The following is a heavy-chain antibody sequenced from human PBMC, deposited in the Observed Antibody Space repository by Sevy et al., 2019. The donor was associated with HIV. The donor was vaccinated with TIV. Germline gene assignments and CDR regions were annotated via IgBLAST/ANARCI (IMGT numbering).Heavy chain of an antibody. CDR1: GFTFNDYY. CDR2: ISDRGTTI. V-gene: IGHV3-11*01. D-gene: IGHD3-10*01. CDR3: AREGDLRYFDF. Sequence: GGSLRLSCAASGFTFNDYYMSWIRQSPGKGLEWLSYISDRGTTIYYAYSVKGRFTISRDNAKSLMYLQMNSLKTEDTAIYYCAREGDLRYFDFWGRGTLVTVSS. J-gene: IGHJ2*01.